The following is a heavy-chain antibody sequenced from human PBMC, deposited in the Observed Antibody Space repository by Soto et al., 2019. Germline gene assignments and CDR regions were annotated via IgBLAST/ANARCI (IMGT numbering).Heavy chain of an antibody. Sequence: QVQLVQSGAEVKKPGSSVKVSCKASGGIFSSYAISWVRQAPGQGLEWMGGIIPIFGTANYAQKFQGRVTITADESTSTAYMELSSLRSADTAVYYCAREVPHSGSYLFDYWGQGTLVTVSS. CDR3: AREVPHSGSYLFDY. V-gene: IGHV1-69*01. D-gene: IGHD1-26*01. CDR2: IIPIFGTA. J-gene: IGHJ4*02. CDR1: GGIFSSYA.